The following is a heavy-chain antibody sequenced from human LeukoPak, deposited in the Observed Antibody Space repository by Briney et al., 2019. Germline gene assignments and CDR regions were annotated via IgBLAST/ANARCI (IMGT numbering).Heavy chain of an antibody. CDR3: ARVGTGYYLFDY. Sequence: EASVKVSCKASGYTFTSYYMHWVRQAPGQGLEWMGIINPSGGSTSYAQKFQGRVTMTRDMSTSTVYMELSSLRSEDTAVYYCARVGTGYYLFDYWGQGTLVTVSS. J-gene: IGHJ4*02. CDR1: GYTFTSYY. V-gene: IGHV1-46*01. CDR2: INPSGGST. D-gene: IGHD3/OR15-3a*01.